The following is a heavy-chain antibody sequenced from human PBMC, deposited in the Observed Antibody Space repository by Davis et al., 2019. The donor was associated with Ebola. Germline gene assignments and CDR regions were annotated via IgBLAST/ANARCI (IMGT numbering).Heavy chain of an antibody. J-gene: IGHJ4*02. D-gene: IGHD6-25*01. Sequence: GESLKISCAASGFTFSSYSMNWVRQAPGKGLEWVSYISSSGSTIYYADSVKGRFTISREDAKNSLFLLMNSLRDDDTAVYYCAIVATRGRFDSWGQGTLVTVSS. V-gene: IGHV3-48*02. CDR1: GFTFSSYS. CDR2: ISSSGSTI. CDR3: AIVATRGRFDS.